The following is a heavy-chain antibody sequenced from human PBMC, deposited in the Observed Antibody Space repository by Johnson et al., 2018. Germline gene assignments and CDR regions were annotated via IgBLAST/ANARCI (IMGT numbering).Heavy chain of an antibody. V-gene: IGHV3-23*04. CDR3: KWELRGMDG. D-gene: IGHD1-26*01. CDR2: VSGSDDRT. Sequence: VQLVESGGGLVQXGGSLRLSCAASGFTFNKYGIAWVRQAPGKGLEWVSVVSGSDDRTYYADSVKGRFTISRDNPKNTVYLQMNSLRVEDTAVYYCKWELRGMDGWGQGTTVTVSS. CDR1: GFTFNKYG. J-gene: IGHJ6*02.